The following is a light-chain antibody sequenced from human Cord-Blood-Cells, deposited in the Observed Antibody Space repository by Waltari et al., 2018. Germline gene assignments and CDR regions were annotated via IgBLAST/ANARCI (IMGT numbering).Light chain of an antibody. Sequence: DIQMTQSPSSLSASVGDRVTITCRASQSISSYLNWYQQKPGKAPKLLIYAAPSLQSGVPSRFSGSGSGTDFTLTISSLQPEDFATYYCQQSYSTPQFGQGTKVEIK. CDR3: QQSYSTPQ. CDR1: QSISSY. CDR2: AAP. V-gene: IGKV1-39*01. J-gene: IGKJ1*01.